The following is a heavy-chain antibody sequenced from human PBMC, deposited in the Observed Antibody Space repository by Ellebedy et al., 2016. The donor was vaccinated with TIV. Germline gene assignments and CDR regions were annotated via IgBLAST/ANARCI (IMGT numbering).Heavy chain of an antibody. J-gene: IGHJ4*02. CDR3: SRVVLGLAFHY. Sequence: GGSLRLSCPLSGFTVSANYMSWVRQAPGKGLEWVSLIYSSGITYYPDSVKGRFTISRANSKNTVSLHMNSLKAEDTAVYYCSRVVLGLAFHYWGRGTLVTVSS. V-gene: IGHV3-53*01. D-gene: IGHD2-15*01. CDR1: GFTVSANY. CDR2: IYSSGIT.